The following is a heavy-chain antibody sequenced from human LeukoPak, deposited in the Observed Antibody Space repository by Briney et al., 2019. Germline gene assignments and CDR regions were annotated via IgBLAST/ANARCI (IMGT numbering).Heavy chain of an antibody. J-gene: IGHJ3*02. CDR3: ARGGVEVQGVIIGEPWFAFDI. D-gene: IGHD3-10*01. CDR1: GFTFSSYS. Sequence: GGSLRLSCAASGFTFSSYSMNWVRQAPGKGLEWVSYISSSSSTIYYADSVKGRFTISRDNAKNSLYLQMNSLRDEDTAVYYCARGGVEVQGVIIGEPWFAFDIWGQGTMVTVSS. CDR2: ISSSSSTI. V-gene: IGHV3-48*02.